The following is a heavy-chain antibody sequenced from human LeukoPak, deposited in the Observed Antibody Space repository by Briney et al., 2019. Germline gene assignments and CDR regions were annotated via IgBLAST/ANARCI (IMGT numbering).Heavy chain of an antibody. Sequence: PGGSLRLSCAASGFTFSSYGMHWVRQAPGKGLEWVAVISYDGSNKYYADSVKGRFTISRDNSKNTLYLQMNSLRAEDTAVYYCARDPPWPFCSSTSCFAFDIWGQGTMVTVSS. V-gene: IGHV3-30*03. CDR2: ISYDGSNK. J-gene: IGHJ3*02. CDR1: GFTFSSYG. CDR3: ARDPPWPFCSSTSCFAFDI. D-gene: IGHD2-2*01.